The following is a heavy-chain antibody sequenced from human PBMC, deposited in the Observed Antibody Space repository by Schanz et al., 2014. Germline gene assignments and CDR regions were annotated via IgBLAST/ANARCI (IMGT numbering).Heavy chain of an antibody. V-gene: IGHV4-4*07. CDR1: GGSISSYY. CDR3: ARDLEGFDY. J-gene: IGHJ4*02. CDR2: IFTSGST. Sequence: QVQLRESGPGLVKPSKTLSLTCTVSGGSISSYYWSWIRQPAGKGLEWIGRIFTSGSTDYNPSLKSRVTMSVATSKTQFSLKMSNVTAADTAVYYCARDLEGFDYWGQGTLVTVSS. D-gene: IGHD1-1*01.